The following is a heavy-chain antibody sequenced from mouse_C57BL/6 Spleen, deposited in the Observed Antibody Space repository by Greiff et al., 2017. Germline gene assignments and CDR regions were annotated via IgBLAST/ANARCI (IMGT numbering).Heavy chain of an antibody. Sequence: EVQLVESGGGLVKPGGSLKLSCAASGFTFSDYGMHWVRQAPEKGLEWVAYISSGSSTIYYADTVKGRFPISRDNAKNTLFLQMTSLRSEDTAMYYCARRSYIIYAMDYWGQGTSVTVSS. J-gene: IGHJ4*01. D-gene: IGHD1-1*01. CDR3: ARRSYIIYAMDY. CDR2: ISSGSSTI. CDR1: GFTFSDYG. V-gene: IGHV5-17*01.